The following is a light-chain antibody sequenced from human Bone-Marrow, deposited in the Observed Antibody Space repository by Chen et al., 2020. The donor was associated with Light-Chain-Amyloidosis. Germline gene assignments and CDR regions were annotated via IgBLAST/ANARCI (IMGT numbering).Light chain of an antibody. J-gene: IGKJ1*01. CDR3: QQYDNWPPWT. Sequence: EIVMTQSPVTLSVSPGERATLSCRASQSIGTNLAWYQQTPGQAPRLLIYDSSTRATGIAARFSGSGSGTDFTLTISSLQSEDFAVYYCQQYDNWPPWTFGQGTKEEIK. V-gene: IGKV3-15*01. CDR1: QSIGTN. CDR2: DSS.